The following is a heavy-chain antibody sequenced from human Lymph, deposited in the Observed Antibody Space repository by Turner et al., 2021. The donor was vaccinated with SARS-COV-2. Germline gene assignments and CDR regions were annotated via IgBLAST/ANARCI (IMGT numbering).Heavy chain of an antibody. J-gene: IGHJ4*02. V-gene: IGHV3-66*01. CDR1: GFTVSSIY. Sequence: VQLVESGGGLVQAGGFLGLFCAASGFTVSSIYMTWVRPASGNGSEWVLFISSDGITSYADSGKGRITTSRDISKNTRYLQLNILRAEDTSVYFWARDMRDGSLGFDYWGQGTLVAVSS. D-gene: IGHD2-15*01. CDR3: ARDMRDGSLGFDY. CDR2: ISSDGIT.